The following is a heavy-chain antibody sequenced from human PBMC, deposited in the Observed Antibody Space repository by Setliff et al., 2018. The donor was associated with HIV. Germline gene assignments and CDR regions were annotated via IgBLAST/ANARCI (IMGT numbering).Heavy chain of an antibody. CDR1: GFTSSTYA. V-gene: IGHV3-23*01. CDR3: ARHDVVRGAIDN. J-gene: IGHJ4*02. D-gene: IGHD3-10*01. CDR2: ISDSSRT. Sequence: GGSLRLSCTTSGFTSSTYAMSWVRQAPGKGLEWVSAISDSSRTYYADSVKGRFTISRDNSENTLYLQMNGLRVEDSAIYYCARHDVVRGAIDNWGQGTLVTVSS.